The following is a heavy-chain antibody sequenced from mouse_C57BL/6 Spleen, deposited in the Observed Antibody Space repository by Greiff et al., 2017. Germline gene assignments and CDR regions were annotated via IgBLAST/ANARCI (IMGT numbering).Heavy chain of an antibody. J-gene: IGHJ4*01. Sequence: VQLKESVAELVRPGASVKLSCTASGFNIKNTYMHWVKQRPEQGLEWIGRIDPANGNTKYAPKFQGKATITADTSSNTAYLQLSSLTSEDTAIYYCARRSPLTYYAMDYWGQGTSVTVSS. V-gene: IGHV14-3*01. CDR3: ARRSPLTYYAMDY. CDR2: IDPANGNT. CDR1: GFNIKNTY. D-gene: IGHD1-3*01.